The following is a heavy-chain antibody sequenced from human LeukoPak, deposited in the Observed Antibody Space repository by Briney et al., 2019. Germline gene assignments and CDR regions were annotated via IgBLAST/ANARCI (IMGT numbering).Heavy chain of an antibody. D-gene: IGHD3-10*01. CDR3: ARSAAEWFGELFGAFDI. V-gene: IGHV1-18*01. Sequence: GASVKVSCKASGYTFTSYGISWVRQAPGQGLEGMGWISAYNGNTNYAQKLQGRVTMTTDTSTSTAYMELRSLRSDDTAVYYCARSAAEWFGELFGAFDIWGQGTMVTVSS. J-gene: IGHJ3*02. CDR2: ISAYNGNT. CDR1: GYTFTSYG.